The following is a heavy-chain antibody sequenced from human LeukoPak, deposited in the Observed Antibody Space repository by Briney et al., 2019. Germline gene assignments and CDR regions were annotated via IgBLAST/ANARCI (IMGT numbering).Heavy chain of an antibody. Sequence: PSETLSLTCNVSGGSISSERYYWGWICQPPGKGPEWIGSVSSSGSTYYNPSLKSRVTISVDMSKNQFSLKLYSVTAADTAVFYCARCPRYYDFWSGYPTFDSWGQGALITVSS. CDR2: VSSSGST. CDR3: ARCPRYYDFWSGYPTFDS. CDR1: GGSISSERYY. V-gene: IGHV4-39*01. J-gene: IGHJ4*02. D-gene: IGHD3-3*01.